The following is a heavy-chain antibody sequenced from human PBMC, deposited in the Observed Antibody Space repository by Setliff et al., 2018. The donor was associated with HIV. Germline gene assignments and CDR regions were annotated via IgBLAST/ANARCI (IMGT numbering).Heavy chain of an antibody. J-gene: IGHJ4*02. CDR1: GGSVSSSDYY. CDR3: ARHGLAGATVDY. Sequence: SETLSLTCTVSGGSVSSSDYYWGWIRQPPGKGLEWIGSIYYSGSTYFTTSLKSRVTLSVDTSRNHFSLKLSSVTAADTAVYYCARHGLAGATVDYWGQGTLVTVSS. V-gene: IGHV4-39*01. D-gene: IGHD1-26*01. CDR2: IYYSGST.